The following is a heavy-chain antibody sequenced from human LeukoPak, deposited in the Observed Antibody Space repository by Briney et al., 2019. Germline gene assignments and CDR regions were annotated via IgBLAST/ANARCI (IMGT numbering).Heavy chain of an antibody. J-gene: IGHJ4*02. CDR3: ARGPVGATTGFDY. D-gene: IGHD1-26*01. CDR2: IYYSGST. CDR1: GGSISSYY. V-gene: IGHV4-59*01. Sequence: SETLSLTCTVSGGSISSYYWSWIRQPPGKGLEWIGYIYYSGSTNYNPSLKSRVTISVDTSKNQFSLKLSSVTAADTAVYYCARGPVGATTGFDYWGQGTLVTVSS.